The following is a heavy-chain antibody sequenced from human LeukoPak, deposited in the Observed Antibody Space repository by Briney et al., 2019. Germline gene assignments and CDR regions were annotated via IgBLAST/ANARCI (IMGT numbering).Heavy chain of an antibody. J-gene: IGHJ4*02. V-gene: IGHV1-69*13. CDR1: GGTFSSYA. CDR2: IIPIFGTA. CDR3: ASRSVVTAMAFDY. D-gene: IGHD2-21*02. Sequence: VASVKVSCKASGGTFSSYAISWVRQAPGQGLEWMGGIIPIFGTANYAQKFQGRVTITADESTSTAYMEPSSLRSEDTAVYYCASRSVVTAMAFDYWGQGTLVTVSS.